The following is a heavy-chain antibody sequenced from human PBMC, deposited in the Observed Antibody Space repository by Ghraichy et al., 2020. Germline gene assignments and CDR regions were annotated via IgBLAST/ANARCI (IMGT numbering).Heavy chain of an antibody. CDR3: ARRPKQWLMKRLGAFDI. CDR1: GGSISSSSYY. J-gene: IGHJ3*02. Sequence: SQTLSLTCTVSGGSISSSSYYWGWIRPPPGKGLEWIGSIYYSGSTYYNPSLKSRVTISVDTSKNQFSLKLSSVTAADTAVYYCARRPKQWLMKRLGAFDIWGQGTMVTVSS. CDR2: IYYSGST. D-gene: IGHD6-19*01. V-gene: IGHV4-39*01.